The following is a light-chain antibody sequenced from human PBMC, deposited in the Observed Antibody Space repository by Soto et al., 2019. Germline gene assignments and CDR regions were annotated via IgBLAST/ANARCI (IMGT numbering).Light chain of an antibody. CDR2: AAS. Sequence: DIQMTQSPSSLSASVGDRVTITFRASQSISTYLNWYQQKAGLAPKLLIYAASSLQSGVPSRFSGSGSGTDFTLTISSLQPEDFATYYCQQTYSTPPTFAQGTKVAIK. J-gene: IGKJ1*01. CDR1: QSISTY. V-gene: IGKV1-39*01. CDR3: QQTYSTPPT.